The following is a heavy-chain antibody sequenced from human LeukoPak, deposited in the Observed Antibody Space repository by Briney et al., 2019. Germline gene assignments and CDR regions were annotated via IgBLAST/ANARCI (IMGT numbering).Heavy chain of an antibody. D-gene: IGHD2-15*01. CDR2: IYTSGST. CDR3: SRDYCSGGSCYRAPGPFDY. CDR1: GDSISSYY. V-gene: IGHV4-4*07. Sequence: SETLSLTCTVSGDSISSYYWSWIRQPAGKGLEWIGRIYTSGSTNYNPSLKSRVTMSVDTSKNQFSLKLSSVTAADTAVYYFSRDYCSGGSCYRAPGPFDYWGQGTLVTSPQ. J-gene: IGHJ4*02.